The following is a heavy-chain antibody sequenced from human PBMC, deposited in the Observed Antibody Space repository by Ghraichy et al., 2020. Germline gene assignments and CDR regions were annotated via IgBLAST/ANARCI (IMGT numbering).Heavy chain of an antibody. V-gene: IGHV4-34*01. J-gene: IGHJ6*03. D-gene: IGHD3-10*01. CDR2: INHSGST. CDR3: ATQPHYYGSGSYGLGYYMVV. CDR1: GGSFSGYY. Sequence: SETLSLTCAVYGGSFSGYYWSWIRQPPGKGLEWIGEINHSGSTNYNPTLKSGVTISVETSNKQFSLKLSSVTAADKAVYYCATQPHYYGSGSYGLGYYMVVWGKRTTVTVSS.